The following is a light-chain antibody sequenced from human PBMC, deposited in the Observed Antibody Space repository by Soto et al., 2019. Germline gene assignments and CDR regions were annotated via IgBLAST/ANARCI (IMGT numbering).Light chain of an antibody. CDR1: SSGIDNYRY. V-gene: IGLV2-11*01. Sequence: QSALAQPRSVSGSPGQLLTISCTATSSGIDNYRYVPWYHQYPGKALKLLIYDCNKRPCGFPDRFSGSNSGNTASLTISGLQAEDEADYYCCSYVTTPEIFGTGTKV. CDR2: DCN. J-gene: IGLJ1*01. CDR3: CSYVTTPEI.